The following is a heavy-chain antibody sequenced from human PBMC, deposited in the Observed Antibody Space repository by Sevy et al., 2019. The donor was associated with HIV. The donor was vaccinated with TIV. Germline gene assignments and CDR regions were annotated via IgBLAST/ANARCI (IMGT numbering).Heavy chain of an antibody. CDR3: AKAGVRVGGTFDLFYFDY. Sequence: GGSLRLSCAASGFTFSTYAMSWVRQAPGKGLEWVSGIRGSGVTTYYADSVKGRFTISRDNSKNTLYPQMNSLTAEDTAVDYCAKAGVRVGGTFDLFYFDYWGQGTLVTVSS. D-gene: IGHD6-19*01. J-gene: IGHJ4*02. CDR1: GFTFSTYA. V-gene: IGHV3-23*01. CDR2: IRGSGVTT.